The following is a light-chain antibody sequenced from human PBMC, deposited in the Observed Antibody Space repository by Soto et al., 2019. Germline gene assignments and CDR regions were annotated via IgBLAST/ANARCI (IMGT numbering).Light chain of an antibody. CDR2: EGN. V-gene: IGLV2-23*03. CDR1: SSDVGSYNL. Sequence: QYALTQPASVSGSPGQSITISCTGTSSDVGSYNLVSWYQQHPGKAPKLMIYEGNKRPSGVSNRFSGSKSGNTASLTISGLQSEDESDYYCCSYAGSSTFYVVFGGGTKLTVL. CDR3: CSYAGSSTFYVV. J-gene: IGLJ2*01.